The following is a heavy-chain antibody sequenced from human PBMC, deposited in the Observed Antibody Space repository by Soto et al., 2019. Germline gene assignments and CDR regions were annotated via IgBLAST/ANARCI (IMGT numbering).Heavy chain of an antibody. Sequence: XETLSLTCSVAGCSISGSYWSWIRQSPGKGLEWLGYVYYTGSTNYSPSLRSRVSISVDASKNEFSLRLSSVTAADTAVYFCARSVAVPGAHIDYWGQGTQVTVS. CDR3: ARSVAVPGAHIDY. CDR1: GCSISGSY. D-gene: IGHD6-19*01. V-gene: IGHV4-59*01. J-gene: IGHJ4*02. CDR2: VYYTGST.